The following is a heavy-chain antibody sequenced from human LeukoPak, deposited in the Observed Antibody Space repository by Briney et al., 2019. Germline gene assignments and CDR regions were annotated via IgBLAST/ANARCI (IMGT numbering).Heavy chain of an antibody. CDR2: IIPIFGTA. CDR3: ARDGGGDPHSWFDP. CDR1: GGTFSSYA. J-gene: IGHJ5*02. V-gene: IGHV1-69*05. D-gene: IGHD2-21*02. Sequence: SVKVSCKASGGTFSSYAISWVRQAPGQGLEWMGGIIPIFGTANYAQKFQGRVTITTDESTSTAYMELSSLRSEDTAVYYCARDGGGDPHSWFDPWGQGTLVTVSS.